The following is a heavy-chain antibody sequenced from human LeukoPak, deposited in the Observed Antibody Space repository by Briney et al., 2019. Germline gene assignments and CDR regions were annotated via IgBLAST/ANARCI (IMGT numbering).Heavy chain of an antibody. V-gene: IGHV4-30-2*01. Sequence: PSQTLSLTCAVSGGSISSGGYSWSWIRQPPGKGLEWIGYIYHSGSTYYNPSLKSRVTISVDRSKNQFSLKLSSVTAADTAVYYCARDGSSSSWKWFDPWGQGTLVTVSS. CDR2: IYHSGST. CDR1: GGSISSGGYS. CDR3: ARDGSSSSWKWFDP. J-gene: IGHJ5*02. D-gene: IGHD6-13*01.